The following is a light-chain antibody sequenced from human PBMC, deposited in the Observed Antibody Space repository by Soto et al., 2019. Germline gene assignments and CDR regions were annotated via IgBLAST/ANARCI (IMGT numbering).Light chain of an antibody. CDR2: KNN. J-gene: IGLJ1*01. V-gene: IGLV1-47*01. CDR3: GSWDSSLSAYV. Sequence: QSVLTQPPSASGTPGQRVTISCSGSSSNIGSNYVYWYQQLPGTATKLLIYKNNQRPSGVPDRFSGSKSGTSASLAITGFQTGDEADYYCGSWDSSLSAYVFGTGTQVTVL. CDR1: SSNIGSNY.